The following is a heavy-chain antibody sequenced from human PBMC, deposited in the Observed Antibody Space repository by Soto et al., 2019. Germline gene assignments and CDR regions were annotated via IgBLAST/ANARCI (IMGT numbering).Heavy chain of an antibody. V-gene: IGHV3-30-3*01. CDR1: GFTFSTYA. D-gene: IGHD4-4*01. Sequence: QVRLVASGGGAVQPGDSLRLSCDASGFTFSTYALHWVRQAPGKGQEWVAFISYTGANQYYADSVKGRFTVSSDNSKNIASLQMTSLKPEDSAVYYCARDAFLYSRVAYYDHWSQGTLVTVSS. CDR3: ARDAFLYSRVAYYDH. CDR2: ISYTGANQ. J-gene: IGHJ4*02.